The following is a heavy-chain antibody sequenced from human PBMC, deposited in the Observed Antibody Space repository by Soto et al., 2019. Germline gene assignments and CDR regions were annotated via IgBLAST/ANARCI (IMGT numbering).Heavy chain of an antibody. CDR1: GFTFSSYA. CDR3: AKAPSRYNWNDGGYFDY. V-gene: IGHV3-23*01. Sequence: EVPLLESGGGLVQPGGSLRLSCAASGFTFSSYAMSWVRQAPGKGLEWVSAISGSGGSTYYADSVKGRFTISRDNSKNTLYLQMNSLRAEDTAVYYCAKAPSRYNWNDGGYFDYWGQGTLVTVSS. D-gene: IGHD1-1*01. J-gene: IGHJ4*02. CDR2: ISGSGGST.